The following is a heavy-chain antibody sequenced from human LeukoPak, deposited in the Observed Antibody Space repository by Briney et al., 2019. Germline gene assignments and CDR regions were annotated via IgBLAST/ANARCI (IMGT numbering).Heavy chain of an antibody. CDR1: GVSISNYY. CDR2: IYTSGST. CDR3: ARDLYSGSYLNWFDP. Sequence: SVALSLTCTVSGVSISNYYWSWIRQPAGKGLEWIGRIYTSGSTNYNPSLKSRVTMSVDTSKNQFSLRLNSVTAADTAVYYCARDLYSGSYLNWFDPWGQGTLVTVSS. J-gene: IGHJ5*02. D-gene: IGHD1-26*01. V-gene: IGHV4-4*07.